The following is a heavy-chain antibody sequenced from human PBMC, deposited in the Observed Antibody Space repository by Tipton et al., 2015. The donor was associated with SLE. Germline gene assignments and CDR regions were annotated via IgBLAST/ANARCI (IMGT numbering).Heavy chain of an antibody. D-gene: IGHD6-13*01. CDR3: AREDRIAAAADY. J-gene: IGHJ4*02. V-gene: IGHV3-48*03. CDR1: GFTFSSYE. Sequence: SLRHSCAASGFTFSSYEMNWVRQAPGKGLEWVSYISSSGSTIYYANSVKGRFTISRDNAKNSLYLQMNSLRAEDTAVYYCAREDRIAAAADYWGQGTLVTVSS. CDR2: ISSSGSTI.